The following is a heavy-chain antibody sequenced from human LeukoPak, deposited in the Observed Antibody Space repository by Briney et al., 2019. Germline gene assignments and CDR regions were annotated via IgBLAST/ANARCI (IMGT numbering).Heavy chain of an antibody. V-gene: IGHV3-66*01. D-gene: IGHD2-15*01. CDR1: GFTVSSNY. CDR3: AKSGLNRFDY. Sequence: HPGGSLRLSCAASGFTVSSNYMSWVRQAPGKGLEWVSVIYSGGSTYYADSVKGRFTISRDNSKNTLYLQMNSLRAEDTAVFYCAKSGLNRFDYWGQGTLVTVSS. CDR2: IYSGGST. J-gene: IGHJ4*02.